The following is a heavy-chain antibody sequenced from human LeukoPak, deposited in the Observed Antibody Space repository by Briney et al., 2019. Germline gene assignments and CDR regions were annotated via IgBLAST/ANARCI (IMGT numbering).Heavy chain of an antibody. CDR2: ISGSGGST. Sequence: PGGSLRLSCAAPGFTFGSFAMSWVRQAPGKGLEWVSSISGSGGSTYYADSVKGRFTISRDNSKNTLYLQMNSLRAEDTAVYYCARGAWGPTTIDYWGQGTLVTVSS. V-gene: IGHV3-23*01. CDR3: ARGAWGPTTIDY. CDR1: GFTFGSFA. J-gene: IGHJ4*02. D-gene: IGHD3-16*01.